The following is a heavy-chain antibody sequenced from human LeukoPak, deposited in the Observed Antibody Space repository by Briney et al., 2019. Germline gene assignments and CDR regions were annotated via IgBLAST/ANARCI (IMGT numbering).Heavy chain of an antibody. CDR2: ISGSGGST. D-gene: IGHD6-19*01. Sequence: GGSLRLSCAASGFTFSSYAMSWVRQAPGKGLEWASAISGSGGSTYYADSVKGRFTISRDNSKNTLYLQMNSLRAEDTAVYYCAKAGNQWLVRFDYWGQGTLVTVSS. CDR1: GFTFSSYA. V-gene: IGHV3-23*01. J-gene: IGHJ4*02. CDR3: AKAGNQWLVRFDY.